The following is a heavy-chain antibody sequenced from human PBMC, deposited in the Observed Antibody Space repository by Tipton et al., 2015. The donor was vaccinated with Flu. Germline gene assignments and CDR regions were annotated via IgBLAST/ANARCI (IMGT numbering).Heavy chain of an antibody. CDR2: VHRTGSP. CDR1: GDSIGSGYF. Sequence: TLSLTCSVSGDSIGSGYFWGWIRQPPGKGLEWIGNVHRTGSPYYNPSLRSRVIMTVDGAKNQFSLRLTSVTATDTAVYYCVRRDYSNYVSEPKNWFDPWGPGILVSVSS. J-gene: IGHJ5*02. V-gene: IGHV4-38-2*01. CDR3: VRRDYSNYVSEPKNWFDP. D-gene: IGHD4-11*01.